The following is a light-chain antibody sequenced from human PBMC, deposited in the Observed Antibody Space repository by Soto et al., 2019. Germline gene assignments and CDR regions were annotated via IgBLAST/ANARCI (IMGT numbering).Light chain of an antibody. Sequence: QSALTQPASVSGSPGQPITISCTGTSSDVGGYRYVSWYQQYPGKVPKLMIYDGSHRSSGVSSRCSGSKSGNTASLTISGLQAEDEADYYCISYSSINTVLFGGGTKLSVL. CDR3: ISYSSINTVL. CDR2: DGS. J-gene: IGLJ2*01. CDR1: SSDVGGYRY. V-gene: IGLV2-14*01.